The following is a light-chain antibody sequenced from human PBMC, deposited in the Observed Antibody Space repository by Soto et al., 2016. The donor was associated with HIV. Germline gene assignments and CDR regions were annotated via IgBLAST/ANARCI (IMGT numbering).Light chain of an antibody. CDR3: LQDYNYPXT. Sequence: AIQMTQSPSSLSASVGDRVTITCRAGQGIRNELGWYQQKPGKAPKLLICAASSLGSGVPLRFSGSGSGTDFTLTISSLQPEDSASYFCLQDYNYPXTFGQGTKLEIK. V-gene: IGKV1-6*01. CDR1: QGIRNE. J-gene: IGKJ2*01. CDR2: AAS.